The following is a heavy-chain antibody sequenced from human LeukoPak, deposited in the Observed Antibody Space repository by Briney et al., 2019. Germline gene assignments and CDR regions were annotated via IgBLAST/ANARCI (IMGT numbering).Heavy chain of an antibody. V-gene: IGHV3-74*01. J-gene: IGHJ6*03. Sequence: GGSLRLSCAASGFTFSSYWMHWVRQAPGKGLVWASCINTDGSSTSYADSVKGRFTISRDNAKNTLYLQMNSLRAEDTAVYYCARERVDIVVVPAGKKNYYYMDVWGKGTTVTVSS. CDR2: INTDGSST. D-gene: IGHD2-2*01. CDR3: ARERVDIVVVPAGKKNYYYMDV. CDR1: GFTFSSYW.